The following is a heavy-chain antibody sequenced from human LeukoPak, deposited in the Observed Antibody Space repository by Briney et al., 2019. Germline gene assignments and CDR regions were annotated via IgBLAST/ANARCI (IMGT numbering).Heavy chain of an antibody. CDR3: AKDMNSYGSGSSYNPWGPFDS. CDR1: GFTFDNYA. CDR2: IAWNSGNT. Sequence: GRSLRLSCAASGFTFDNYAMHWVRQAPGKGLEWVSGIAWNSGNTVFADSVKGRFTISRDNAENSLSLQMNSLTPEDTAFYFCAKDMNSYGSGSSYNPWGPFDSWGQGTLVTVSS. D-gene: IGHD3-10*01. V-gene: IGHV3-9*01. J-gene: IGHJ4*02.